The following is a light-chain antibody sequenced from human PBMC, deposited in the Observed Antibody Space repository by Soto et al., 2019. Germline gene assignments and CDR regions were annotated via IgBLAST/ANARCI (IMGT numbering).Light chain of an antibody. J-gene: IGKJ2*01. CDR2: GIS. CDR1: QSVSNSF. V-gene: IGKV3-20*01. CDR3: QQYSTLPHT. Sequence: ESVLTQSPDTLSLSPGDRATLSCRSSQSVSNSFFAWYQQKPGQAPRLLIYGISTRATGIPDRFSGSGSGTDFTLTISRLEPEDFVVYFCQQYSTLPHTFGYGTKLEVK.